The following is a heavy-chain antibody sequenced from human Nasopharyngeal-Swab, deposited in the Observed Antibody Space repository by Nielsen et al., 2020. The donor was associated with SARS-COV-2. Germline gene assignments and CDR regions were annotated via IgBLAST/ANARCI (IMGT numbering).Heavy chain of an antibody. CDR1: GFTFSDYY. J-gene: IGHJ6*02. CDR2: ISSSGSTI. D-gene: IGHD3-10*01. V-gene: IGHV3-11*01. CDR3: ARGDMVRGVIQVYYYYGMDV. Sequence: GESLKISCAASGFTFSDYYMSWIRQAPGKGREWVSYISSSGSTIYYADSVKGRFTISRDNAKNSLYLQMNSLRAEDTAVYYCARGDMVRGVIQVYYYYGMDVWGQGTTVTVSS.